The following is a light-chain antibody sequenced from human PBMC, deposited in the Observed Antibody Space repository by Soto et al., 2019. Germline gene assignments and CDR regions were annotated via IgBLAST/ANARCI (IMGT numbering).Light chain of an antibody. J-gene: IGLJ2*01. Sequence: QSVLTQSPSASGTPGQRVTISCSGSSSNIGSNYVYWYRQLPGTAPKLLIYSDTQRPSGVPDRFSGSKSGTSASLAISGLRSEDDADYSCSAWDGSLSGRVFGGGTKLTVL. CDR2: SDT. CDR3: SAWDGSLSGRV. V-gene: IGLV1-47*02. CDR1: SSNIGSNY.